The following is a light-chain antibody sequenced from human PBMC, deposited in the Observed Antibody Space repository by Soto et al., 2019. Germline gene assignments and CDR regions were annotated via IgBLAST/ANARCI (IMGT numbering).Light chain of an antibody. V-gene: IGLV1-40*01. Sequence: QSVLTQPPSVSGAPGQRVTISCTGSSSNIGAGYHVHWYQQPPGAAPKLLIYGNINRPSGVPDRFSGSKSGTSASLAITGLQAEDEADYYCQSYDTSLSGVVFGGGTKLTVL. CDR1: SSNIGAGYH. CDR3: QSYDTSLSGVV. J-gene: IGLJ2*01. CDR2: GNI.